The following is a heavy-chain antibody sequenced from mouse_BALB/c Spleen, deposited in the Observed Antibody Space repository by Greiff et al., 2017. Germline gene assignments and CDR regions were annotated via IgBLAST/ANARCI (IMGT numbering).Heavy chain of an antibody. Sequence: EVKLVESGGGLVKPGGSLKLSCAASGFTFSSYAMSWVRQSPEKRLEWVAEISSGGSYTYYPDTVTGRFTISRDNAKNTLYLEMSSLRSEDTAMYYCATRGSSGYGGFAYWGQGTLVTVSA. CDR3: ATRGSSGYGGFAY. V-gene: IGHV5-9-4*01. D-gene: IGHD3-1*01. J-gene: IGHJ3*01. CDR2: ISSGGSYT. CDR1: GFTFSSYA.